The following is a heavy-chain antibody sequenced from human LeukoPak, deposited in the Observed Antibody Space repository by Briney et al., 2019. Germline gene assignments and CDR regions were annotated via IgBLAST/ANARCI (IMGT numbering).Heavy chain of an antibody. CDR1: GYSISSGYY. J-gene: IGHJ4*02. CDR3: ARDPRRYFDY. CDR2: IYHSGST. V-gene: IGHV4-38-2*01. Sequence: SETLSLTCAVSGYSISSGYYWGWIQQPPGKGLEWIGSIYHSGSTYYNPSLKSRVTISVDTSKNQSSLKLSSVTAADTAVYYCARDPRRYFDYWGQGTLVTVSS.